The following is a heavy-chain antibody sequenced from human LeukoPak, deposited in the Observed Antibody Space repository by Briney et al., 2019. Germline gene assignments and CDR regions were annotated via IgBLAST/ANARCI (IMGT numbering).Heavy chain of an antibody. Sequence: SETLSLTCTVSGGSISSYYWSCIRQPAGKGLEWIGRIYTSGSTNYNPSLKSRVTMSVDTSKNQFSLKLSSVTAADTAVYYCARDSYDFWSGHRTFDIWGQGTMVTVSS. D-gene: IGHD3-3*01. V-gene: IGHV4-4*07. CDR2: IYTSGST. CDR3: ARDSYDFWSGHRTFDI. J-gene: IGHJ3*02. CDR1: GGSISSYY.